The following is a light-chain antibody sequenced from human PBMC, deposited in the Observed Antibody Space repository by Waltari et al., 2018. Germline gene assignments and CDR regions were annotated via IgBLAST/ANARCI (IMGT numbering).Light chain of an antibody. CDR2: GAS. V-gene: IGKV3-11*01. J-gene: IGKJ4*01. CDR3: QHRSEWPLT. CDR1: QSVTND. Sequence: EIVLTQYPATMSLYQGERAILSCRASQSVTNDLGWYQQQPGQAPRLLIYGASSRAAGIPDRFSGSGSGTDVSLTISILEPEDFAVYYCQHRSEWPLTFGRGTKVEIK.